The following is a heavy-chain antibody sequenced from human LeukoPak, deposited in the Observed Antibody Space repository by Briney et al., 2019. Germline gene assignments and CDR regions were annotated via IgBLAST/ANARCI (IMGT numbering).Heavy chain of an antibody. D-gene: IGHD5-12*01. CDR2: INPNSGGT. J-gene: IGHJ5*02. V-gene: IGHV1-2*02. CDR3: AREASDIYSGYDENWFDP. Sequence: WASVKVSCKASGYSFTGYYMHWVRQAPGQGLEWMGWINPNSGGTNYAQKFQGRVTMTRDTSISTAYMELSRLRSDDTAVYYCAREASDIYSGYDENWFDPWGQGTLVTVSS. CDR1: GYSFTGYY.